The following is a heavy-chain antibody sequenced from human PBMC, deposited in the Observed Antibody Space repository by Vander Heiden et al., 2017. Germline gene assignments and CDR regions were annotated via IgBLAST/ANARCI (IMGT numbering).Heavy chain of an antibody. CDR1: GYTFTGYY. CDR3: ARVYSGYYSFYFDY. V-gene: IGHV1-2*02. J-gene: IGHJ4*02. CDR2: INPNSG. Sequence: QMQLVRSGAEVKKPGASVKVSCKASGYTFTGYYMHWVRQAPGQGLEWMGWINPNSGDTSISTAYMELSRLRSDDTAVYYCARVYSGYYSFYFDYWGQGTLVTVSS. D-gene: IGHD1-26*01.